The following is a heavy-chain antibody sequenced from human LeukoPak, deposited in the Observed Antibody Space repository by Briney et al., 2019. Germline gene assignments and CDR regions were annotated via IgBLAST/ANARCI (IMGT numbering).Heavy chain of an antibody. J-gene: IGHJ4*02. CDR1: GYTFTGYH. CDR2: INPNSGGT. V-gene: IGHV1-2*02. CDR3: ARGAGSY. Sequence: ASVKVSCKASGYTFTGYHMHWVRQAPGQGIEWMAWINPNSGGTNYAQKFQGRVTLTRDTSINTVYMELSRLRSDDTAVYYCARGAGSYWGQGTLVTVSS. D-gene: IGHD6-19*01.